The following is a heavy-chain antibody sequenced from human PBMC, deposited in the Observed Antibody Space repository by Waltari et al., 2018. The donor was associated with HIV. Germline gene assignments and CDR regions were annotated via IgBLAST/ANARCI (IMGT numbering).Heavy chain of an antibody. CDR3: AKDTHELRNYYGMDV. CDR1: GFTFSSYG. CDR2: LSYDGSNK. V-gene: IGHV3-30*18. D-gene: IGHD3-16*01. J-gene: IGHJ6*02. Sequence: QVQLVESGGGVVQPGRSLRLSCAASGFTFSSYGMHWVRQAPGKGLEWVAVLSYDGSNKYYADSVKCRFTISRDNSKNTLYLQMNSLRAEDTAVYYCAKDTHELRNYYGMDVWGQGTTVTVSS.